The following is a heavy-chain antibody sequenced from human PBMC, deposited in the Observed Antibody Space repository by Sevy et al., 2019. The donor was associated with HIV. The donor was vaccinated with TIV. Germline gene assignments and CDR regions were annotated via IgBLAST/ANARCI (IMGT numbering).Heavy chain of an antibody. Sequence: ASVKVSCKASGYTFTGYYMHWVRQAPGQGLEWMGWINPNSGGTNYGQKFQGRVTMTRDTSISTAYMELSRLRSDDTAVYYCARGRGTAATPYYYYGMDVWGQGTTVTVSS. CDR2: INPNSGGT. D-gene: IGHD2-15*01. V-gene: IGHV1-2*02. CDR3: ARGRGTAATPYYYYGMDV. CDR1: GYTFTGYY. J-gene: IGHJ6*02.